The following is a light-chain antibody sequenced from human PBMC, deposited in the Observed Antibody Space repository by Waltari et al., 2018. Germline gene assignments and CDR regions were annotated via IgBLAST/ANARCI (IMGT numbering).Light chain of an antibody. V-gene: IGLV1-51*01. Sequence: QSVLTQPPSVSAAPGQKVTVSCSGSTSNIGNYYVSWYQQLPGTAPKLLIFVNKQRPSGIPDRCSGSRSGTSATLGITGLQTGDEADYYCGTWDSSLDSYVFGTGSKVTVL. CDR3: GTWDSSLDSYV. CDR2: VNK. CDR1: TSNIGNYY. J-gene: IGLJ1*01.